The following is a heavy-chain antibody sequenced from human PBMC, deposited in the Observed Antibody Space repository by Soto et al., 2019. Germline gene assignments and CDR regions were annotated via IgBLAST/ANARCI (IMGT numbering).Heavy chain of an antibody. J-gene: IGHJ4*02. CDR1: GFTFSSYA. CDR3: ARGDILTGYYFDY. V-gene: IGHV3-23*01. CDR2: ISGSGGST. Sequence: VGSLRLSCAASGFTFSSYAMSWVRQAPGKGLEWVSAISGSGGSTYYADSVKGRFTISRDNSKNTLYLQMNSLRAEDTAVYYCARGDILTGYYFDYWGQGTLVTVSS. D-gene: IGHD3-9*01.